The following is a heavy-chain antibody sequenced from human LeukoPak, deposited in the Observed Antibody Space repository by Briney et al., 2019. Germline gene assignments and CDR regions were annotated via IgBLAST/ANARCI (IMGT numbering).Heavy chain of an antibody. D-gene: IGHD3-22*01. Sequence: PSGTLSLTCTVSGGSISSYHWSWIRQPPGKGLEWIGYIYYSGSTNYNPSLKSRVTISVDTSKNQFSLKLSSVTAADTAVYYCARLNYDSSGYYAGFYMDVWGKGTTVTVSS. CDR2: IYYSGST. CDR3: ARLNYDSSGYYAGFYMDV. V-gene: IGHV4-59*01. J-gene: IGHJ6*03. CDR1: GGSISSYH.